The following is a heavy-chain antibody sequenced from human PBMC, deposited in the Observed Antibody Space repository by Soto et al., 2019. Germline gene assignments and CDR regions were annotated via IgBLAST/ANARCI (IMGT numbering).Heavy chain of an antibody. D-gene: IGHD3-3*01. J-gene: IGHJ6*03. Sequence: GASVKVSCKASGYTFTAHFMHWVRQAPGQGLEWMGVLNPSGGSTTFAQKFQGRVTMTRNTSISTAYMELSSLRSEDTAVYYCARVYPYYDFWSGYYENYYYYYMDVWGKGTTVTVSS. CDR3: ARVYPYYDFWSGYYENYYYYYMDV. V-gene: IGHV1-46*01. CDR1: GYTFTAHF. CDR2: LNPSGGST.